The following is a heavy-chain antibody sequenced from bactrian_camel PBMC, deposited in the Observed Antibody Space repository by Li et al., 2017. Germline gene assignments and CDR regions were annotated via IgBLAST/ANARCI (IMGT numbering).Heavy chain of an antibody. CDR3: AEGRGSRGEHCYSLNY. CDR2: LAINGGT. V-gene: IGHV3S9*01. D-gene: IGHD6*01. J-gene: IGHJ4*01. Sequence: HVQLVESGGGSVQAGESLRLNCALDAYTPTSVRMAWFRQVPGKAREGVAYLAINGGTDYTYAVAGRFTISKDNAKDTLWLEMNNLKPDDTAMYYCAEGRGSRGEHCYSLNYWGQGTQVTVS. CDR1: AYTPTSVR.